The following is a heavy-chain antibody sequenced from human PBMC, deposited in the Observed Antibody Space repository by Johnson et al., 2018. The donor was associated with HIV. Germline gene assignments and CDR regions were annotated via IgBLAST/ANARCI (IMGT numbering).Heavy chain of an antibody. D-gene: IGHD6-19*01. CDR3: AKDKGGYSSGWFAFDI. J-gene: IGHJ3*02. V-gene: IGHV3-30*18. Sequence: QVQLVESGGGVVQPGRSLRLSCAASGFTFSSYGMHWVRQAPGKGLEWVAVISYDGSNKYYADSVKGRFPISRDNSKNTLYLQMNSLRAEDTAVYYCAKDKGGYSSGWFAFDIWGQGTMVTVSS. CDR1: GFTFSSYG. CDR2: ISYDGSNK.